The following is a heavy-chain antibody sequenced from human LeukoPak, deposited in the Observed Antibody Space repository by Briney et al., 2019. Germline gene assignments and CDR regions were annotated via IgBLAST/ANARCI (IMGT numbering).Heavy chain of an antibody. CDR2: ISAYNGNT. J-gene: IGHJ6*03. CDR3: ARVSYGSGSYLSPYYYYYMEV. Sequence: VASVKVSCKASGYTFTSYGISWVRQAPGQGLEWMGWISAYNGNTNYAQKLQGRVTMTTDTSTSTAYMELRSLRSDDTAVYYCARVSYGSGSYLSPYYYYYMEVWVKGTTVTISS. V-gene: IGHV1-18*01. CDR1: GYTFTSYG. D-gene: IGHD3-10*01.